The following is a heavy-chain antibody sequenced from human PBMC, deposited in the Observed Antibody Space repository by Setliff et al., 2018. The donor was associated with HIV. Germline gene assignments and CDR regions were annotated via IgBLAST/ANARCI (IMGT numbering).Heavy chain of an antibody. Sequence: KPSETLSLTCAVYGGSFIGHYHSWIRQAPGKGLEWMGEISHGGSTNYNPSLKSRVSMSVDTSKNQFSLKLISVTAADTAVYYCPRAWGPVTRALGSWGQGTLVTVSS. V-gene: IGHV4-34*01. CDR3: PRAWGPVTRALGS. CDR2: ISHGGST. D-gene: IGHD7-27*01. J-gene: IGHJ5*02. CDR1: GGSFIGHY.